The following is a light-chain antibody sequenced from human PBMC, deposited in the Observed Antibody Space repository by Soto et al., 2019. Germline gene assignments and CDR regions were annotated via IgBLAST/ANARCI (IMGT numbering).Light chain of an antibody. CDR2: EVT. CDR1: TNDVGAYNY. V-gene: IGLV2-14*01. J-gene: IGLJ1*01. Sequence: QSALTQPASVSGSPGHSISIFCTGTTNDVGAYNYVSWYQLHPGKAPKVIIPEVTNRPSGVSNRFSGSKSGNTASLTISGLRAEDEADYFCASYSTITPFVFGTGTKLTVL. CDR3: ASYSTITPFV.